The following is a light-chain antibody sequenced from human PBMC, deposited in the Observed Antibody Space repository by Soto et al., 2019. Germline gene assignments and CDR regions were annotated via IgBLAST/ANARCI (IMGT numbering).Light chain of an antibody. CDR3: SSYTSSSTYV. J-gene: IGLJ1*01. CDR2: EVS. CDR1: SSDVGGYNY. V-gene: IGLV2-14*01. Sequence: QSVLTQPASVSGSPGQSITISCTGTSSDVGGYNYVSWYQQHPGKAPKLMIYEVSNRPSGVSNRFSGSKSGNTASLTISGLQAEDEADYYCSSYTSSSTYVFGTGTKAHRP.